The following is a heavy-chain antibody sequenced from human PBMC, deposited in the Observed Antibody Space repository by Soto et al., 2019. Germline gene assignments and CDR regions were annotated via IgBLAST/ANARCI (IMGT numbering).Heavy chain of an antibody. CDR3: ARGSSIAGLYYGMDV. J-gene: IGHJ6*02. CDR2: IYYSGST. V-gene: IGHV4-39*07. Sequence: PSETLSLTCTVSGGSISSSSYYWGWIRQPPGKGLEWIGSIYYSGSTYYNPSLKSRVTISVDTSKNQFSLKRRSVTAADTSGYYCARGSSIAGLYYGMDVWGQGTTVTVSS. CDR1: GGSISSSSYY. D-gene: IGHD6-6*01.